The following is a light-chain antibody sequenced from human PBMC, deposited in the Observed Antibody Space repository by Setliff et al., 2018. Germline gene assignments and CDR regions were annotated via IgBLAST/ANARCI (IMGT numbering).Light chain of an antibody. J-gene: IGLJ2*01. CDR3: SSFGGNNNLL. CDR2: EVS. Sequence: ALTQSPSASGSPGQSVTISCTGTSNDVGAYNFVSWYQQYPGNPPKLIIYEVSKRPSGVPDRFFGSKSGNTASLTVSGLQAEDEADYFCSSFGGNNNLLFGGGTKVTVL. CDR1: SNDVGAYNF. V-gene: IGLV2-8*01.